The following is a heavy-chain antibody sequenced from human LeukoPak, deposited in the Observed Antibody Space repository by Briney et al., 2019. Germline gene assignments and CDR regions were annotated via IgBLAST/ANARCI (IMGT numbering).Heavy chain of an antibody. CDR2: INADNGNT. Sequence: ASVKVSCKASGYTFINYAMHWVRQAAGQRLEWMGWINADNGNTKFSQNFQDRVTITRDTSASTAYMELSSLRSEDTAVYYCAREPGIAATGKWFYFDYWGQGTLVTVST. V-gene: IGHV1-3*01. J-gene: IGHJ4*02. CDR1: GYTFINYA. CDR3: AREPGIAATGKWFYFDY. D-gene: IGHD6-13*01.